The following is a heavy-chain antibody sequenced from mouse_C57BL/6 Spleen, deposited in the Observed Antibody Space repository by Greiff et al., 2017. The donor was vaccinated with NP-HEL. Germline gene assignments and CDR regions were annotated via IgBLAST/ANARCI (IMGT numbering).Heavy chain of an antibody. CDR1: GYTFTSYW. CDR2: IDPSDSYT. J-gene: IGHJ4*01. Sequence: QVQLQQPGAELVMPGASVKLSCKASGYTFTSYWMHWVKQRPGQGLEWIGEIDPSDSYTNYNQKFKGKSTLTVDKSSSTAYMQLSSLTSEDAAVYYWARSDYDRAMDYWGQGTSVSVSS. V-gene: IGHV1-69*01. D-gene: IGHD2-4*01. CDR3: ARSDYDRAMDY.